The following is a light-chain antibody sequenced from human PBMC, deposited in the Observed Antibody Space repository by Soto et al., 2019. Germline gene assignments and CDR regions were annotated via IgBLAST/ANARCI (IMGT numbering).Light chain of an antibody. CDR3: QQYNNWPPWT. V-gene: IGKV3-15*01. Sequence: EIVMTQSPATLSVSPGERATLSCRASQSVSSNLAWYQQKPGQAPRLLIYGASTRATGIPARFSGSGSGTEVTLTISSLQSEDFAVYYCQQYNNWPPWTFGQGTKVDIK. J-gene: IGKJ1*01. CDR1: QSVSSN. CDR2: GAS.